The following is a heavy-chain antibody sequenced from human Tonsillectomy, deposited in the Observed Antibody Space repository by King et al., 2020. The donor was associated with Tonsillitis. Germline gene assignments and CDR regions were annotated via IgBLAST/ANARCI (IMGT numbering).Heavy chain of an antibody. CDR1: GGSISRDH. D-gene: IGHD3-10*01. CDR2: IYYSGST. CDR3: ARHIYGLGSLI. V-gene: IGHV4-59*08. J-gene: IGHJ3*02. Sequence: QLQESGPGLVKPSETLYLTCTVSGGSISRDHWGWSRQAPGEGLEGNGEIYYSGSTKYKSSLQRRGTISIDTSRNEFYLQLRSVTAADTAVDFCARHIYGLGSLIWGQGTMVTVSS.